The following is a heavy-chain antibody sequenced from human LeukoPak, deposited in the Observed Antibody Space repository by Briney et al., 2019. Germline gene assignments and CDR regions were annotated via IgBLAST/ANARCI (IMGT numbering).Heavy chain of an antibody. J-gene: IGHJ3*01. Sequence: SETLSLTCAVSGGSLSHHHWSWIRQPPGKGLEWIGYVNYRGSTNYSPSLKSRAIISLDMSKNEFSLKLTSVTAAGTAVYFCARHAETSMPTNDDGFEFWGRGTMVTVAS. CDR2: VNYRGST. D-gene: IGHD2/OR15-2a*01. CDR1: GGSLSHHH. V-gene: IGHV4-59*08. CDR3: ARHAETSMPTNDDGFEF.